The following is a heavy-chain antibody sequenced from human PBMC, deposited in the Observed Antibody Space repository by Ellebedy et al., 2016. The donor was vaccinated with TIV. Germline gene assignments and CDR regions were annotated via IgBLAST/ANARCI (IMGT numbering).Heavy chain of an antibody. J-gene: IGHJ6*02. V-gene: IGHV1-2*02. CDR3: ARFKEGYCSSTSCYPYYGMDV. CDR2: INPNSGGT. D-gene: IGHD2-2*01. Sequence: ASVKVSCKASGYTFTGYYMHWVRQAPGQGLEWMGWINPNSGGTNYAQKFQGRVTMTRDTSISTAYMELSRLRYDDTAVYYCARFKEGYCSSTSCYPYYGMDVWGQGTTVTVSS. CDR1: GYTFTGYY.